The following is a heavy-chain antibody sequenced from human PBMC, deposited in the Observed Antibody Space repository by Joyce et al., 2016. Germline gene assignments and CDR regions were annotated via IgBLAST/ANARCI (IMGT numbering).Heavy chain of an antibody. V-gene: IGHV4-59*11. CDR1: GGSISPHY. Sequence: QVQLQESGPGLVKASETLSLTCSVSGGSISPHYWSWIRQTPGKGLEWIGYMYYGGSTTYNPSLKSRLTLSVDTSKNQFSLRLTSVTPADTAVYDCARTRYYYMDVWGKGTTVIVSS. J-gene: IGHJ6*03. D-gene: IGHD1-14*01. CDR3: ARTRYYYMDV. CDR2: MYYGGST.